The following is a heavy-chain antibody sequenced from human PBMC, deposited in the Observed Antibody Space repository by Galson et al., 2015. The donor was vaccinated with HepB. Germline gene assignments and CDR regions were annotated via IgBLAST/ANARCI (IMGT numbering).Heavy chain of an antibody. J-gene: IGHJ4*02. CDR2: TIPVLNIT. CDR1: GVTLTSYS. CDR3: AKDSNLVV. D-gene: IGHD2-15*01. V-gene: IGHV1-69*02. Sequence: SVKVSCKASGVTLTSYSINWVRQAPGQGLEWMGRTIPVLNITNFAPRFQGRLMITADKSTTTAYMELSRLTSEDTAVYYCAKDSNLVVWGLGTLVTVSS.